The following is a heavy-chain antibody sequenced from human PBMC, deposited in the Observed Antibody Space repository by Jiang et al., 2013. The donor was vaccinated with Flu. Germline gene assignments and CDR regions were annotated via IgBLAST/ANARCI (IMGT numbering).Heavy chain of an antibody. CDR3: ARGLPPTYYDFWSGYSGV. CDR1: GYTFTSYD. CDR2: MNPNSGNT. J-gene: IGHJ6*02. D-gene: IGHD3-3*01. V-gene: IGHV1-8*01. Sequence: SGAEVKKPGASVKVSCKASGYTFTSYDINWVRQATGQGLEWMGWMNPNSGNTGYAQKFRGRATMTRNTSISTAYMELSSLRSEDTAVYYCARGLPPTYYDFWSGYSGVWGQGTTVTVSS.